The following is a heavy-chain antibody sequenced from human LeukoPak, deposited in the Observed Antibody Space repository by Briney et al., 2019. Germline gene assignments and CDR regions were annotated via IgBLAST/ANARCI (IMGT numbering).Heavy chain of an antibody. D-gene: IGHD1-26*01. J-gene: IGHJ6*02. CDR3: AKDSGRSGSYYGMDA. CDR1: GFAFSSYA. CDR2: ISGSGGST. V-gene: IGHV3-23*01. Sequence: GGSLRLSCAASGFAFSSYAMSWVRQAPGKGLEWVSAISGSGGSTYYADSVKGRFTISRDNSKNTLYLQMNSLRAEDTAVYYCAKDSGRSGSYYGMDAWGQGTTVTVSS.